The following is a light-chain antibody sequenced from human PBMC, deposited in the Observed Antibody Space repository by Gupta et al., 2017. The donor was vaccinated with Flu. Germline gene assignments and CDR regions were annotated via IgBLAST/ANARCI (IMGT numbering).Light chain of an antibody. CDR1: QTVSTSY. CDR3: HQYLSSPG. CDR2: GAS. V-gene: IGKV3-20*01. Sequence: EIVLTQSPGTLSLSPGERATLSCRASQTVSTSYLAWYQQKPGQAPRLLIYGASIRATGIPDRFTGSGSGTDFTLTISRLEPEDFAVYYCHQYLSSPGFGQGTKVKV. J-gene: IGKJ1*01.